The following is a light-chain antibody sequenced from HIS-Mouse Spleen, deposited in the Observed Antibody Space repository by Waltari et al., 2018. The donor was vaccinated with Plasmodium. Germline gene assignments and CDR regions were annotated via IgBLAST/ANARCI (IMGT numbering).Light chain of an antibody. CDR1: SSDVGGYTQ. CDR3: SSYTSSSTVV. V-gene: IGLV2-14*01. Sequence: SALTQPASVSGSPGPSITLSCPGTSSDVGGYTQFPWSQQHPGKAPKLMIYEVSNRPSGVSNRFSGSKSGNTASLTISGLQAEDEADYYCSSYTSSSTVVFGGGTKLTVL. J-gene: IGLJ2*01. CDR2: EVS.